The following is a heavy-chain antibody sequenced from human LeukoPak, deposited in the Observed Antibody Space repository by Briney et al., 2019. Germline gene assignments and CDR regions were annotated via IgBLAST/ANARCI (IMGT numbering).Heavy chain of an antibody. J-gene: IGHJ4*02. CDR2: IYPGDSDT. CDR3: ARLPQWGGTYHFDY. V-gene: IGHV5-51*01. D-gene: IGHD1-26*01. CDR1: GYSFTNHW. Sequence: GESLKISCKGSGYSFTNHWIGWVRQMPGEGLEWMGIIYPGDSDTRYSPSFQGQVTISADKSISTAYLQWSSLKASDTAMYYCARLPQWGGTYHFDYWGQGTLLTVSS.